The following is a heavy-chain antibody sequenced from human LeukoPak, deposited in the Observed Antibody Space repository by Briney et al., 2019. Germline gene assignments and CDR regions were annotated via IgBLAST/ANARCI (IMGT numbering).Heavy chain of an antibody. V-gene: IGHV3-7*01. CDR1: GFTFSSYW. D-gene: IGHD2-2*01. CDR3: ARDQGCSTTNCYSYFQH. Sequence: GGSLRLSCAASGFTFSSYWMSWVRQVPGKGLEWVANIKQDGSEKFYVDSVKGRFTISRNNAKNSLYLKTNSLRAEDTAVYYCARDQGCSTTNCYSYFQHWGQGTLVSVSS. J-gene: IGHJ1*01. CDR2: IKQDGSEK.